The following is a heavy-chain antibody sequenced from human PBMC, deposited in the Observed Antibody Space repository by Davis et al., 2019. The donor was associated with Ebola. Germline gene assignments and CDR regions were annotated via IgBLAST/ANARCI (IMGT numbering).Heavy chain of an antibody. CDR2: IRSKAYGGTT. V-gene: IGHV3-49*03. J-gene: IGHJ4*02. CDR3: TSGVEMATIPSFDY. Sequence: GESLKISCPASGFTFGDYAMTWFRQAPGKGLEWVGFIRSKAYGGTTEYAASVKGRFTISRDDSKSIAYLQMNSLKTEDTAVYYCTSGVEMATIPSFDYWGQGTLVTVSS. CDR1: GFTFGDYA. D-gene: IGHD5-24*01.